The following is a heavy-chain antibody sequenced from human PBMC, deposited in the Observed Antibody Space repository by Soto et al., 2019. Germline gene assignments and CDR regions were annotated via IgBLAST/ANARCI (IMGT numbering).Heavy chain of an antibody. CDR1: GDTFSSYA. V-gene: IGHV1-69*13. CDR2: IIPIFGTA. D-gene: IGHD3-22*01. Sequence: GASVKVSCKASGDTFSSYAISWVRQAPGQGLEWMGGIIPIFGTANYAQKFQGRVTITADASTSTAYMELSSLRSEDTAVYYCARLYYYASSGYPGYFDYWGQGTLVTVSS. CDR3: ARLYYYASSGYPGYFDY. J-gene: IGHJ4*02.